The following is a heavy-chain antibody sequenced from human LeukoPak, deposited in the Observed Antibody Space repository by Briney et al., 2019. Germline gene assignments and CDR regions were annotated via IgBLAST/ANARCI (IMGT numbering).Heavy chain of an antibody. CDR3: ARSRITATAPQGY. V-gene: IGHV4-34*01. Sequence: PSETLSLTCTVSGGSISSYYWSWIRQPPGKGLEWIGEVSHSGSTNYNPSLKSRVAISVDTSKNQFSLKLSSVTAADTAVYYCARSRITATAPQGYWGQGTLVTVSS. CDR1: GGSISSYY. CDR2: VSHSGST. J-gene: IGHJ4*02. D-gene: IGHD6-13*01.